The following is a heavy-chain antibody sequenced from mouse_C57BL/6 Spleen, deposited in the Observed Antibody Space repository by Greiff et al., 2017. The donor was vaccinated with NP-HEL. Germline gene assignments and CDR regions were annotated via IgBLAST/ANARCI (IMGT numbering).Heavy chain of an antibody. D-gene: IGHD2-3*01. CDR3: ARLKFGDGLYDGYYFDY. CDR2: IYPRSGNT. J-gene: IGHJ2*01. CDR1: GYTFTSYG. V-gene: IGHV1-81*01. Sequence: HVQLQQSGAELARPGASVKLSCKASGYTFTSYGISWVKQRTGQGLEWIGEIYPRSGNTYYNEKFKGKATLTADKSSSTAYMELRSLTSEDSAVYFCARLKFGDGLYDGYYFDYWGQGTTLTVSS.